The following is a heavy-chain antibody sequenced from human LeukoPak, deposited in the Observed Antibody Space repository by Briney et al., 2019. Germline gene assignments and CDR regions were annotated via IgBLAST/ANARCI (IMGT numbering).Heavy chain of an antibody. J-gene: IGHJ4*02. CDR1: GGSFSGYY. CDR2: INHSGST. V-gene: IGHV4-34*01. D-gene: IGHD3-22*01. Sequence: SETLSLTCAVYGGSFSGYYWSWIRQPPGKGLEWIGEINHSGSTNYNPSLKSRVTLSVDTSKNQFSLKLSSVTAADTAVYYCARYYYDSSGYRVGLDYWGQGTLVTVSS. CDR3: ARYYYDSSGYRVGLDY.